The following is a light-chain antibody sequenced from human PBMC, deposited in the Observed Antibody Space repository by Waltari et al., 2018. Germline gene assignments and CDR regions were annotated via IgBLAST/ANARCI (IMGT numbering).Light chain of an antibody. V-gene: IGKV4-1*01. CDR3: QQSYSTPLT. CDR1: QSVLYSSDNRNY. J-gene: IGKJ2*01. CDR2: WAS. Sequence: DIVMTQSPESLAVSLGERATINCKSSQSVLYSSDNRNYLAWYQQKPGQPPKLLIYWASTRESGVPDRFSGSGSGTDFTLTISSLQAEDVAVYYCQQSYSTPLTFGQGTKLEVK.